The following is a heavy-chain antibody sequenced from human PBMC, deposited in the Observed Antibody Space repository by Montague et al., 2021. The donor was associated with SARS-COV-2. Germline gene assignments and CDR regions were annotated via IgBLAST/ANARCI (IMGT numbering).Heavy chain of an antibody. CDR1: GGSISSGGYY. V-gene: IGHV4-31*03. CDR2: IYYSGST. J-gene: IGHJ2*01. Sequence: TLSLTCTVSGGSISSGGYYSSWIRQHPGKGLEWIGYIYYSGSTYYNPSLKSRVTISVDTSKNQFSLKMSSVTAADTAVYYCARSPEPMIILIITSLNWYFDLWGRGTLVTVSS. D-gene: IGHD3-22*01. CDR3: ARSPEPMIILIITSLNWYFDL.